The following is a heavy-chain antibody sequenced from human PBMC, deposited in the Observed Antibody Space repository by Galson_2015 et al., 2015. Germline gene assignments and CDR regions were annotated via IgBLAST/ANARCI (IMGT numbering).Heavy chain of an antibody. CDR2: IYYSGST. Sequence: LSLTCTVSGGSISSYYWSWIRQPPGKGLEWIGYIYYSGSTNYNPSLKSRVTISVDTSMNQFSLKLSSVTAADTAVYYCARYNLYYYDSSGTFDYWGQGTLVTVSS. V-gene: IGHV4-59*01. CDR1: GGSISSYY. J-gene: IGHJ4*02. CDR3: ARYNLYYYDSSGTFDY. D-gene: IGHD3-22*01.